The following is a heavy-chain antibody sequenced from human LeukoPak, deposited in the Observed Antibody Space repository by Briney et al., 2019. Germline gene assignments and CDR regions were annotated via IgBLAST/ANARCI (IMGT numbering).Heavy chain of an antibody. V-gene: IGHV3-74*01. D-gene: IGHD2-21*02. CDR2: ISGDGSDT. CDR3: ARDPAYCGGDCYSVYQDAFDI. J-gene: IGHJ3*02. Sequence: GGSLRLSCAASGFTFSSYEMNRVRQAPGKGLLWGSCISGDGSDTVDADSLEGRFTISRDNAKNTLYLQINSLRAEDTAVYYCARDPAYCGGDCYSVYQDAFDIWGQGTRVTVSS. CDR1: GFTFSSYE.